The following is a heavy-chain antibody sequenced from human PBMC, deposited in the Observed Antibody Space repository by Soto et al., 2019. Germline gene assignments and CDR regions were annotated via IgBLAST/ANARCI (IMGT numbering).Heavy chain of an antibody. Sequence: GGSLRLSCAASGFTFSSYAMHWVRQAPGKGLEWVAVISYDGSNKYYADSVKGRFTISRDNSKNTLYLQMNSLRAADTAVYYCARVGLWELPDPSYYFDYWGQGTLVTVSS. V-gene: IGHV3-30-3*01. J-gene: IGHJ4*02. CDR1: GFTFSSYA. CDR3: ARVGLWELPDPSYYFDY. CDR2: ISYDGSNK. D-gene: IGHD1-26*01.